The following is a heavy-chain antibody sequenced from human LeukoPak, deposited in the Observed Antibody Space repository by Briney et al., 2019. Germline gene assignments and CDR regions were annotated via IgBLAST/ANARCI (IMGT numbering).Heavy chain of an antibody. CDR3: ARVELAPYYYYMDV. Sequence: GGSLRLSCAASGFTFSSYSMNWVRQAPGKGLEWVSYISSSGSTIYYADSVKGRFTISRDNAKNSLYLQMNSLRAEDTAVYYCARVELAPYYYYMDVWGKGTTVTVSS. V-gene: IGHV3-48*04. D-gene: IGHD1-7*01. CDR1: GFTFSSYS. CDR2: ISSSGSTI. J-gene: IGHJ6*03.